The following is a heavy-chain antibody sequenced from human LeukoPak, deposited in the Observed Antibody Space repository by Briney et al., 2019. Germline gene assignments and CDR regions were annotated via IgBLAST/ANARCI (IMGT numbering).Heavy chain of an antibody. V-gene: IGHV3-30*18. CDR2: ISYDGNNK. J-gene: IGHJ4*02. D-gene: IGHD2-15*01. CDR1: RFDFRNYG. Sequence: GGSLRLSCVASRFDFRNYGMHWVRQAPGKGLEWVAVISYDGNNKYYADSVKGRFTVSRDKNTLYLQLNSLRPEDTAVYYCAKDRGGPGAYYFDYWGQGTLVTVSS. CDR3: AKDRGGPGAYYFDY.